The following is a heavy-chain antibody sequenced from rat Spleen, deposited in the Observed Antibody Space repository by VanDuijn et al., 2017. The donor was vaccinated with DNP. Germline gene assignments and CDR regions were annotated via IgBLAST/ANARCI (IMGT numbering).Heavy chain of an antibody. CDR1: GFTFSDFY. Sequence: EVQLVESGGGLVQPGRSLKLSCAASGFTFSDFYMAWVRQAPTKGLELVAYITYDGGRSYYGDSVKGRFTISRDNAKSTLYLHMNSLRSEDMATYYCARHVLPLRVWDYWGQGVTVTVSS. CDR3: ARHVLPLRVWDY. D-gene: IGHD1-4*01. CDR2: ITYDGGRS. V-gene: IGHV5-22*01. J-gene: IGHJ2*01.